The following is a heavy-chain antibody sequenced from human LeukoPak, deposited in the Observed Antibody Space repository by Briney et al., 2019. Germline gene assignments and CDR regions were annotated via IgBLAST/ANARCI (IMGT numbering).Heavy chain of an antibody. Sequence: GASVKVSCKASGYTFTSYGISWVRQAPGQGLEWMGWISAYNGNTNYAQKLQGRVTITTDTSTGTAYMELRSLRSDDTAVYYCARDLMHCSSSSCYRAYNWFDPWGQGTLVTVSS. CDR3: ARDLMHCSSSSCYRAYNWFDP. J-gene: IGHJ5*02. D-gene: IGHD2-2*02. V-gene: IGHV1-18*01. CDR2: ISAYNGNT. CDR1: GYTFTSYG.